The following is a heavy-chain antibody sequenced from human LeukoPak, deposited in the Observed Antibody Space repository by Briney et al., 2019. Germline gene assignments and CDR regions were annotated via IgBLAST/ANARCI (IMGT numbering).Heavy chain of an antibody. D-gene: IGHD4-17*01. CDR1: GFTFDDYA. Sequence: QPGGSLRLSCAASGFTFDDYAMHWVRQAPGKGLEWVSLISGGGGSTYYADSVKGRFTISRDNSKNSLYLQMNSLRTEDTALYYCAKGDGHDYGDRTFDYWGQGTLVTVSS. J-gene: IGHJ4*02. V-gene: IGHV3-43*02. CDR3: AKGDGHDYGDRTFDY. CDR2: ISGGGGST.